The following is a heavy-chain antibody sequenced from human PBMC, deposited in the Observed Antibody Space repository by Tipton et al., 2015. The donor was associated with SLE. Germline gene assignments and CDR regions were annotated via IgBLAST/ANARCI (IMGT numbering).Heavy chain of an antibody. CDR2: IYSGGST. J-gene: IGHJ3*02. Sequence: QLVQSGGGLVQPGGSLRLSCAASGFTVSSNYLTWVRQAPGKGLEWVSVIYSGGSTYYADSVKGRFTISRDNSKNTLYLQMNSLRAEDTAVYYCASPGAARPLNAFDIWGQGTMVTVSS. V-gene: IGHV3-53*04. CDR3: ASPGAARPLNAFDI. D-gene: IGHD6-6*01. CDR1: GFTVSSNY.